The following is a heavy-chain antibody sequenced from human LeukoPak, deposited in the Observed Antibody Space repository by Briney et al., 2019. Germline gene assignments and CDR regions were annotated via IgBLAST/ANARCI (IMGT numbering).Heavy chain of an antibody. CDR3: ANKPSWIQQNTGDAFDI. J-gene: IGHJ3*02. D-gene: IGHD5-18*01. Sequence: ASDTLSLTCAVSGYSISSSNWWSWVRQPPGKGLEWIGEIYHSGSTNYNPSLKSRVTISVDKSKNQFSLKLSSVTAADTAVYYCANKPSWIQQNTGDAFDIWGQGTMVTVSS. CDR1: GYSISSSNW. V-gene: IGHV4-4*02. CDR2: IYHSGST.